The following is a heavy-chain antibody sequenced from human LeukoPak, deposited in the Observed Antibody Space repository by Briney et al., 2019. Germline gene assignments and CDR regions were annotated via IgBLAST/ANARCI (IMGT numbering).Heavy chain of an antibody. CDR1: GYTFTNYW. J-gene: IGHJ5*02. V-gene: IGHV5-51*01. CDR3: ARGPYGYTSSATLGSYNWFDP. D-gene: IGHD2-2*02. Sequence: GESLKISCKGSGYTFTNYWIGWVRQMARKGREWMGIIYPGDSDSRYSPSFQDQVTMSVDKSISTAYLQWSSLKASDTAMYYCARGPYGYTSSATLGSYNWFDPWGQGSLVTVSS. CDR2: IYPGDSDS.